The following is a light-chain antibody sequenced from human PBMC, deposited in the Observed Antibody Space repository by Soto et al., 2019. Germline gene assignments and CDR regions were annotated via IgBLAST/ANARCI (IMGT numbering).Light chain of an antibody. J-gene: IGKJ2*01. Sequence: EIVMTQSPLTLSASPGERAIFSCRASQSVGSNIAWYQQKPGQSPRLLVYDASTRATAIPARFSGRGSGTEFTRTINTLQPEDFSVYYSQQYYQWPSYTFGQGTKVDIK. CDR3: QQYYQWPSYT. V-gene: IGKV3-15*01. CDR2: DAS. CDR1: QSVGSN.